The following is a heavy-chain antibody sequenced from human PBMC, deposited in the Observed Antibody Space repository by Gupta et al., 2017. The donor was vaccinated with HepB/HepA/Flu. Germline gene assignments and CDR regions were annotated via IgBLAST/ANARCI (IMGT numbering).Heavy chain of an antibody. CDR1: GGSISSSSYY. J-gene: IGHJ5*02. CDR2: IYYSGST. D-gene: IGHD6-25*01. Sequence: QLQLQESGPGLVKPAETMSLTCTVPGGSISSSSYYWGWIRQPPGKGLEWIGSIYYSGSTYYNPSLKSRVTISVDRSKNQFSLKLSSVTAADTAVYYCAGQVGSGWFDPWGQGTLVTVSS. V-gene: IGHV4-39*01. CDR3: AGQVGSGWFDP.